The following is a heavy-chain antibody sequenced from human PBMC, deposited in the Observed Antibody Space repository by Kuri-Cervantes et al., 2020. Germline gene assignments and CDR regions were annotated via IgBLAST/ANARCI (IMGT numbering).Heavy chain of an antibody. D-gene: IGHD3-22*01. CDR1: GFTFSNAW. CDR3: TTDDYYDSSNYYRAGFDC. V-gene: IGHV3-15*01. J-gene: IGHJ4*02. Sequence: ETLSLTCAASGFTFSNAWMSWVRQAPGEGLEWVGRIKSKTDGGTTDYAAPVKGRFTISRDDSKNTLYLQMNSLKTEDTAVYYCTTDDYYDSSNYYRAGFDCWGQGTLVTVSS. CDR2: IKSKTDGGTT.